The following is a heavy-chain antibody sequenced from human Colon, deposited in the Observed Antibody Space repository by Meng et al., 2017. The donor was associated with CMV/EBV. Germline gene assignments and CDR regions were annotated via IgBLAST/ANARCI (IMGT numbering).Heavy chain of an antibody. V-gene: IGHV1-2*02. Sequence: ASVKVTCKASGYTFTSYDINWVRQAPGQGLEWMGWVNPKTGGTRYAQKFQGSVTMTRDTSTRTAYMEVNRLTSDDAAVYYCAKDCGLGGTRDYWGQGTLVTVSS. D-gene: IGHD3-16*01. CDR1: GYTFTSYD. CDR3: AKDCGLGGTRDY. J-gene: IGHJ4*02. CDR2: VNPKTGGT.